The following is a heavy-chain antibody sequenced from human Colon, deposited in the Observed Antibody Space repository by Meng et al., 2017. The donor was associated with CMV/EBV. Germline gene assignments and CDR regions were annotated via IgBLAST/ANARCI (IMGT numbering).Heavy chain of an antibody. V-gene: IGHV1-69*10. J-gene: IGHJ6*02. CDR3: ARERRTIYGVTYYYYYYGLDV. D-gene: IGHD3-3*01. Sequence: SAMVSCKTSGGTLSIYAINWVRQAPGQGLEWMGGIIPKLGIVNYAQRFQDRVTITADKSTDTVYMDLSSLRYGDTAVYYCARERRTIYGVTYYYYYYGLDVWGQGTTVTVSS. CDR2: IIPKLGIV. CDR1: GGTLSIYA.